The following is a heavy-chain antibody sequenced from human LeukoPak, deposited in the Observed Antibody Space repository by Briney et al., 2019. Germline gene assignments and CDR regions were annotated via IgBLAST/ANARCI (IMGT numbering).Heavy chain of an antibody. J-gene: IGHJ4*02. CDR2: INHSGST. Sequence: PSETLSLTCAVYGGSFSGYYWSWIRQPPGKGLEWIGEINHSGSTNYNPSLKSRVTISVDTSKNQFSLKLGSVTAADTAVYYCARARCYYDSSGYYRLDYWGQGTLVTVSS. D-gene: IGHD3-22*01. CDR3: ARARCYYDSSGYYRLDY. CDR1: GGSFSGYY. V-gene: IGHV4-34*01.